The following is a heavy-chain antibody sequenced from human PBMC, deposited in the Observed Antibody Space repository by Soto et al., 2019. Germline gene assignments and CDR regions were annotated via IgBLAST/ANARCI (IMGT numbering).Heavy chain of an antibody. D-gene: IGHD3-22*01. CDR2: ISSNGGST. V-gene: IGHV3-64*02. J-gene: IGHJ4*02. CDR1: GFTFSSYD. CDR3: ARSSRYYYSSGYEFDY. Sequence: GGSLRLSCAASGFTFSSYDMHWVRQAPGKGLEYVSVISSNGGSTYYADSVKGRFTISRDNSKNTLYLQMGSLRAEDMAVYYCARSSRYYYSSGYEFDYWGQGTLVTVSS.